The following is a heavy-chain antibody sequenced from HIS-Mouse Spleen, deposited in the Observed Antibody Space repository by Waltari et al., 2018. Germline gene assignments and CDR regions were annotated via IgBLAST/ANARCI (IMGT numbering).Heavy chain of an antibody. CDR3: AKDGRSLNY. CDR1: GFTFDDVA. Sequence: EVQLVESGGGWVQPGRSLRLSCAASGFTFDDVAMHWVRQAPGKGREWVSGISWNSGSIGYADSVKGRFTISRDNAKNSLYMQMNSLRAEDTALYYCAKDGRSLNYWGQGTLVTVSS. CDR2: ISWNSGSI. J-gene: IGHJ4*02. V-gene: IGHV3-9*01.